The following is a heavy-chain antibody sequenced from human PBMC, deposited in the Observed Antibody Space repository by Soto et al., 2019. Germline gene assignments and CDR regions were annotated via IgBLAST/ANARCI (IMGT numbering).Heavy chain of an antibody. CDR1: GFSFGTYA. V-gene: IGHV3-30-3*01. CDR2: ISYDGGKK. CDR3: ARDLLWFGKEYYGMDV. D-gene: IGHD3-10*01. Sequence: QVQLVESGGGVVQPGRSLRLPCAASGFSFGTYAMHWVRQAPGKGLEWVAVISYDGGKKYYADSVKGRFTISRDNSKNTLYLQLNSLNPDDTAVYYCARDLLWFGKEYYGMDVWGQGTTVTVSS. J-gene: IGHJ6*02.